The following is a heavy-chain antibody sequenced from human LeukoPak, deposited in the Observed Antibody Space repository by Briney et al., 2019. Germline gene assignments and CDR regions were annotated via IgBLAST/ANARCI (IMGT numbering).Heavy chain of an antibody. V-gene: IGHV4-34*01. J-gene: IGHJ5*02. CDR3: ARAVLRYLDWSNTGGWFDP. D-gene: IGHD3-9*01. CDR1: GGSFSGYY. CDR2: INHSGST. Sequence: SETLSLTCAVYGGSFSGYYWSWIRQPPGKGLEWIGEINHSGSTNYNPSLKSRVTISVDTSKNQFSLKLSSVTAADTAVYHCARAVLRYLDWSNTGGWFDPWGQGTLVTVSS.